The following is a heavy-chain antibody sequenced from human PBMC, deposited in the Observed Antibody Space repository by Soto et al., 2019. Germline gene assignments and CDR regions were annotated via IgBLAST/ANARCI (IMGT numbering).Heavy chain of an antibody. V-gene: IGHV1-18*01. D-gene: IGHD5-18*01. J-gene: IGHJ6*02. Sequence: ASVKVSFKASGYTFYSHSISWVRQAPGQGLEWMGRINADYGNTQYAQKFRGRVTMTTDTSTTTVYMELTNLRSGDTAVYYCARCIQGDYYYGMDVWG. CDR1: GYTFYSHS. CDR3: ARCIQGDYYYGMDV. CDR2: INADYGNT.